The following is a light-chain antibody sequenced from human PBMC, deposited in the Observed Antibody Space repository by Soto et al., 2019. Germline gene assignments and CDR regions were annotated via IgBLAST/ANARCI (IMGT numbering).Light chain of an antibody. V-gene: IGKV3-15*01. Sequence: EIVMTQSPATLSVSPGERATLSCRASQSVSSNLAWYQQKHGQAPRLLIYGASTRATGIPARFSGSGSVTKFTLTISSLPSEDFAVYYFQQYNNWWTFGQGTKVEIK. CDR1: QSVSSN. CDR2: GAS. CDR3: QQYNNWWT. J-gene: IGKJ1*01.